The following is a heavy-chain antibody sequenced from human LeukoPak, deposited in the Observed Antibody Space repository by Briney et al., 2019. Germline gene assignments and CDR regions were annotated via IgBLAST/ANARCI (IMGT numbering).Heavy chain of an antibody. CDR1: GFTFSSYW. D-gene: IGHD5-18*01. J-gene: IGHJ4*02. Sequence: GGSLRLSCAASGFTFSSYWMHWVRQAPGKGLVWVSRIRSDGIGTTYADSVKGRFTISRDNAKNTLYLQMNSLRAGDTAMYYCARGYTYGSIDYWGQGALVTVS. CDR2: IRSDGIGT. V-gene: IGHV3-74*01. CDR3: ARGYTYGSIDY.